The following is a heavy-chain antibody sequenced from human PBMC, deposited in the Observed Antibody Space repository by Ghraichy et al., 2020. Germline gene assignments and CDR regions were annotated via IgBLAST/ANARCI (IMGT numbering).Heavy chain of an antibody. D-gene: IGHD3-22*01. V-gene: IGHV3-33*08. J-gene: IGHJ5*02. Sequence: GGSLRLSCAASGFTFSSYGMHWVRQAPGKGLEWVAVIWYDGSNKYYADSVKGRFTISRDNSKNTLYLQMNSLRAEDTAVYYCAREDYDSSGYYSKEGDPLSSWFDPWGQGTLATASS. CDR2: IWYDGSNK. CDR3: AREDYDSSGYYSKEGDPLSSWFDP. CDR1: GFTFSSYG.